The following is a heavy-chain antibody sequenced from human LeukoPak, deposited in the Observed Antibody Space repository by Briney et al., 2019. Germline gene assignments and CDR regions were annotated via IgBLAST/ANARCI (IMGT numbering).Heavy chain of an antibody. J-gene: IGHJ4*02. Sequence: GGSLRLSCAASGFTFSRYSMKWVRQAPGRGLEWVSSMSSSSGLIYYGDSVKGRFTVSRDNAKRSLYLQMNSLRADDTAVYYCAREFDGSASGAGYWGQGTLVTVSS. CDR3: AREFDGSASGAGY. CDR2: MSSSSGLI. V-gene: IGHV3-21*01. D-gene: IGHD1-26*01. CDR1: GFTFSRYS.